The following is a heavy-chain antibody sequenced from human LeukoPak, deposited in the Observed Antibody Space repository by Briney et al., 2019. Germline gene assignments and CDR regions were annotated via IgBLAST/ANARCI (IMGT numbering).Heavy chain of an antibody. J-gene: IGHJ4*02. CDR1: GYTFTSYA. V-gene: IGHV1-18*01. Sequence: GASVKVSCKASGYTFTSYAMNWVRQAPGQGLEWMGWISAYNGDTNYAQKLQDRVTMTTDTSTSTAYMELRSLRSDDTAVYYCARDLQGRAKFDYWGQGTLVTVSS. CDR2: ISAYNGDT. CDR3: ARDLQGRAKFDY. D-gene: IGHD5-24*01.